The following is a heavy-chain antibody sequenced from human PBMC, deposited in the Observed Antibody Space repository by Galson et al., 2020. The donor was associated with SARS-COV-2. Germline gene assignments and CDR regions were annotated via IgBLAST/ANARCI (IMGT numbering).Heavy chain of an antibody. J-gene: IGHJ4*02. CDR3: ARANQRWGYSHACWEAFDY. CDR2: IYLGDSDT. D-gene: IGHD5-18*01. CDR1: RYSLTNYW. V-gene: IGHV5-51*01. Sequence: HGESLKISCKGSRYSLTNYWIGWVRQRPGKGLEWMGIIYLGDSDTKYSPSFQGQVTISADKSVSTAYLQWSSLKASDTAMYYCARANQRWGYSHACWEAFDYWGQGTLVTVSS.